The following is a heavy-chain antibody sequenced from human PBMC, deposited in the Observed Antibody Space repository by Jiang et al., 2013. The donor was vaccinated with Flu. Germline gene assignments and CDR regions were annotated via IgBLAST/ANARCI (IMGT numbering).Heavy chain of an antibody. D-gene: IGHD2-2*01. CDR1: GFTFSSYS. CDR3: ARGYCSSISCHFDY. Sequence: GFTFSSYSMNWVRQAPGKGLEWVSSISSSSSYIYYADSVKGRFTISRDNAKNSLYLQMNSLRVEDTAVYYCARGYCSSISCHFDYWGQGTLVTVSS. CDR2: ISSSSSYI. V-gene: IGHV3-21*01. J-gene: IGHJ4*02.